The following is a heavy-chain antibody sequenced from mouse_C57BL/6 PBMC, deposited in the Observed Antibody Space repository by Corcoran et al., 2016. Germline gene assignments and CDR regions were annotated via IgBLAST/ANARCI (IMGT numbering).Heavy chain of an antibody. D-gene: IGHD1-1*01. V-gene: IGHV1-22*01. Sequence: EVQLQQSGPELVKPGASVKMSCKASGYTFTDYNMHWVKQSHGKSLEWIGYINPNNGGTSYNQKFKGKATLTVNKSSSTAYMELRSLTSEDSAVYYCARSRDGSSYFYAMDYWGQGTSVTVSS. CDR3: ARSRDGSSYFYAMDY. J-gene: IGHJ4*01. CDR2: INPNNGGT. CDR1: GYTFTDYN.